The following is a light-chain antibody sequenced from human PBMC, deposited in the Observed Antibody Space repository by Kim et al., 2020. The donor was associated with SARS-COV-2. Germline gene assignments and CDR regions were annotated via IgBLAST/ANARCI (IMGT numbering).Light chain of an antibody. CDR3: QQYGSSPPWT. J-gene: IGKJ1*01. CDR2: VAS. Sequence: EIALTQSPATLSLSPGERATLSCRASQSVSSSYLAWYQQKPGQAPRLLIYVASSRATGIPDRFSGSGSGTDFTLTISRLEPEDFAVYYSQQYGSSPPWTFGQGTKVDIK. V-gene: IGKV3-20*01. CDR1: QSVSSSY.